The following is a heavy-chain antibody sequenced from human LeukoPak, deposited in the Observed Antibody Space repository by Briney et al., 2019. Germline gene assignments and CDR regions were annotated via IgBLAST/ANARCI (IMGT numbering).Heavy chain of an antibody. Sequence: GRSLRLSCAASGFTFSSYTMNWVRQAPGRGLEWVSSINSRSSYIYYADSVKGRFTISRDNAKNSLYLQMNSLRAEDTAVYYCARDKDVGIAVAGIWFDPWGQGTLVTVSS. CDR1: GFTFSSYT. D-gene: IGHD6-19*01. CDR3: ARDKDVGIAVAGIWFDP. J-gene: IGHJ5*02. CDR2: INSRSSYI. V-gene: IGHV3-21*01.